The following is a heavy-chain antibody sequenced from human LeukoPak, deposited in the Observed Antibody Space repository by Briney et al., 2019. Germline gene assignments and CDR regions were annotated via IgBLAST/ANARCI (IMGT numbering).Heavy chain of an antibody. CDR2: IIPILGIA. J-gene: IGHJ6*02. Sequence: SVKVSCKASGGTFSSYAISWVRQAPGQGLEWMGRIIPILGIANYAQKFQGRVTITADKSTSTAYMELSSLRSEDTAVYYCARDLGRYDSSGYYYGNYYYYGMDVWSQGTTVTVSS. CDR3: ARDLGRYDSSGYYYGNYYYYGMDV. V-gene: IGHV1-69*04. D-gene: IGHD3-22*01. CDR1: GGTFSSYA.